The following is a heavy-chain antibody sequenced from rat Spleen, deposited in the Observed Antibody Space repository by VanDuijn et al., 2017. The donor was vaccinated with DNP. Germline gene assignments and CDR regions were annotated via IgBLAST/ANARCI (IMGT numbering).Heavy chain of an antibody. CDR3: IRWNSGYFDY. V-gene: IGHV5-22*01. CDR1: GFTFSDYY. CDR2: IGSDGYAP. D-gene: IGHD4-3*01. Sequence: EVQLVESGGDLVQPGRSLKLFCAASGFTFSDYYMAWVRQAPTKGLEWVAYIGSDGYAPYYGDSVKGRFTISRDNAKSTLYLQMNSLRSEDMATYYCIRWNSGYFDYWGQGVMVTVSS. J-gene: IGHJ2*01.